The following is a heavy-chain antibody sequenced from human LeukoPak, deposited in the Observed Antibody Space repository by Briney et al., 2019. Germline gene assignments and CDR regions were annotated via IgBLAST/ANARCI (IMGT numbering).Heavy chain of an antibody. V-gene: IGHV1-18*01. CDR3: ARASIMITFGGVIVGLYYFDY. J-gene: IGHJ4*02. CDR1: GYTFTSYG. Sequence: GASVKVSCKASGYTFTSYGISWVRQAPGQGLEWMGWISAYNGNTNYAQKLQGRVTMTTDTSTGTAYMELRSLRSDDTAVYYCARASIMITFGGVIVGLYYFDYWGQGTLVTVSS. D-gene: IGHD3-16*02. CDR2: ISAYNGNT.